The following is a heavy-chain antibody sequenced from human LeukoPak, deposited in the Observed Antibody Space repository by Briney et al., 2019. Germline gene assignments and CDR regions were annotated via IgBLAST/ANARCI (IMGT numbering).Heavy chain of an antibody. CDR1: GFTFSSYW. Sequence: GGSLRLSCAASGFTFSSYWMHWVRQAPGKGLVWVSRINSDGAATNYADSVKGRFTISRDNARNTHYLQMNSLGADDTAVYYCARASGTYPFDYWGQGTLVTVSS. V-gene: IGHV3-74*01. CDR3: ARASGTYPFDY. J-gene: IGHJ4*02. CDR2: INSDGAAT. D-gene: IGHD1-26*01.